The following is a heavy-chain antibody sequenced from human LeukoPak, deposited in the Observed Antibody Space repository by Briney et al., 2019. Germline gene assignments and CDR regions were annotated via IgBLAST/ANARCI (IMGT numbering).Heavy chain of an antibody. V-gene: IGHV3-30-3*01. CDR1: GFTFSSYA. J-gene: IGHJ3*02. CDR3: ARDYRSYSYGRGALDI. D-gene: IGHD5-18*01. Sequence: PGRSLRLSCAASGFTFSSYAMHWVRQAPGKGLEWVAVISYDGSSKYYADSVKGRFTISRDNSKNTLYLQMNSLRAEDTAVYYCARDYRSYSYGRGALDIRGQGTMVTVSS. CDR2: ISYDGSSK.